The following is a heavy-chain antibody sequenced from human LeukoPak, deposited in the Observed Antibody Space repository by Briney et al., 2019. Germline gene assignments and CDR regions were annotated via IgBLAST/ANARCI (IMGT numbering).Heavy chain of an antibody. CDR1: GGTFSSYA. CDR3: ASEGLAAAGMGGAFDI. Sequence: SVKVSCKASGGTFSSYAISWVRQAPGQGLEWMGGIIPIFGTANYAQKFQGRVTITADKSTSTAYMELSSLRSEDTAVYYCASEGLAAAGMGGAFDIWGQGTMVTVSS. J-gene: IGHJ3*02. D-gene: IGHD6-13*01. CDR2: IIPIFGTA. V-gene: IGHV1-69*06.